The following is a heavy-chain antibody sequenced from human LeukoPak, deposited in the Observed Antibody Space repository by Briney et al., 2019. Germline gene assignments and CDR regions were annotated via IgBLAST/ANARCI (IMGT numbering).Heavy chain of an antibody. V-gene: IGHV1-69*01. D-gene: IGHD3-3*01. CDR2: IIPIFGTA. CDR1: GGTFSSYA. Sequence: SSVKVSCKASGGTFSSYAISWVRQAPGQGLEWMGGIIPIFGTANYAQKFQGRVTITADESTSTAYMELSSLRSEDTAVYYCARGLWSGYYMLHNWFDPWGQGTLVTVSS. J-gene: IGHJ5*02. CDR3: ARGLWSGYYMLHNWFDP.